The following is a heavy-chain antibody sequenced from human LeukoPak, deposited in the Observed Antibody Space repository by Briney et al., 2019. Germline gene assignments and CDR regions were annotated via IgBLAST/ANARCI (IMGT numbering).Heavy chain of an antibody. J-gene: IGHJ3*02. V-gene: IGHV4-38-2*02. Sequence: SETLSLTCTVSGYSISSGYYWGWIRQPPGKGLEWIGNIYYSGNTYYKPSLKSRVTISIDRSRNQFSMKLSSVTAADTVVYYCARTKYSGTSDDAFDIWGQGTMVTVSS. CDR3: ARTKYSGTSDDAFDI. D-gene: IGHD1-26*01. CDR2: IYYSGNT. CDR1: GYSISSGYY.